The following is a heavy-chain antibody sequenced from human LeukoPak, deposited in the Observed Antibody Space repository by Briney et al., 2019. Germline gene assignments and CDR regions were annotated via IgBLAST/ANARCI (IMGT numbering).Heavy chain of an antibody. Sequence: GGSLRLSCAASGFIFKKHAMSWVRQAPGKGLEWVSGLSGSGGSTDYADSVKGRFTVSRDNSKNTLFLQMNSLRAEDTAIYYCAKERDYGPADYWGQGTLVTVSS. V-gene: IGHV3-23*01. CDR3: AKERDYGPADY. D-gene: IGHD4/OR15-4a*01. CDR1: GFIFKKHA. J-gene: IGHJ4*02. CDR2: LSGSGGST.